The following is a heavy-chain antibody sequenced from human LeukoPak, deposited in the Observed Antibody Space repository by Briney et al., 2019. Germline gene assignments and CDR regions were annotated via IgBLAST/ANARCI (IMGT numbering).Heavy chain of an antibody. CDR1: GFTFSTYS. Sequence: GGSLRLSCAASGFTFSTYSMNWVRQAPGKGLQWVSSIGSGSNYMYYADSVKGRFTISRDNAKNTLYLQMNSLRAEDTAVYYCARGSSSGWPDYLDYWGRGTLVTVSS. CDR2: IGSGSNYM. V-gene: IGHV3-21*01. D-gene: IGHD6-19*01. J-gene: IGHJ4*02. CDR3: ARGSSSGWPDYLDY.